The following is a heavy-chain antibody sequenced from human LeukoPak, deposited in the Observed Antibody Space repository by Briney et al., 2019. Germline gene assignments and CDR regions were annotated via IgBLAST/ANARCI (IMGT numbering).Heavy chain of an antibody. V-gene: IGHV1-18*01. D-gene: IGHD3-9*01. J-gene: IGHJ5*02. Sequence: ASVKVSCKASGYTFTSCGISWVRQAPGQGLEWMGWISAYNGNTNYAQKLQGRVTMTTDTSTSTAYMELSSLRSEDTAVYYCARDFGDLTGYYTANWFDPWGQGTLVTVSS. CDR2: ISAYNGNT. CDR1: GYTFTSCG. CDR3: ARDFGDLTGYYTANWFDP.